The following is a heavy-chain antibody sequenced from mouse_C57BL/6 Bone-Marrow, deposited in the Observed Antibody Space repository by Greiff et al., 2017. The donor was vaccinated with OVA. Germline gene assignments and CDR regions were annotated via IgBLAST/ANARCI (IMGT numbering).Heavy chain of an antibody. CDR3: ARHKGYFDV. D-gene: IGHD1-3*01. J-gene: IGHJ1*03. CDR2: ISHLAYSI. V-gene: IGHV5-15*01. Sequence: EVQRVESGGGLVQPGGSLKLSCAASGFTFSDYGMAWVRQAPRQGPEWVAFISHLAYSIYYADTVTGRFTISRENAKNTLYLEMSSLRSEDTAMYYCARHKGYFDVWGTGTTVTVSS. CDR1: GFTFSDYG.